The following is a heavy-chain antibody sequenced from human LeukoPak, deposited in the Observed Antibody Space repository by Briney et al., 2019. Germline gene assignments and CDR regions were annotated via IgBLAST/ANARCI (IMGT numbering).Heavy chain of an antibody. CDR2: IYYSGST. CDR3: AREEMATTGIDY. V-gene: IGHV4-39*07. J-gene: IGHJ4*02. Sequence: SETLSLTCTVSGGSISSSSYYWGWIRQPPGKGLEWIGSIYYSGSTYYNPSLKSRVTISVDTSKNQFSLKLSSVTAADTAVYYCAREEMATTGIDYWGQGTLVTVSS. D-gene: IGHD5-24*01. CDR1: GGSISSSSYY.